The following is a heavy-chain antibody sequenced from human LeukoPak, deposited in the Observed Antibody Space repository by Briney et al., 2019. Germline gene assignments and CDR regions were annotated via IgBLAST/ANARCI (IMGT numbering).Heavy chain of an antibody. CDR1: GGSISSGGYY. D-gene: IGHD3-3*01. J-gene: IGHJ4*02. Sequence: SETLSLTCTVSGGSISSGGYYWSWIRQHPGKGLEWIGYIYYSGSTYYNPSLKSRVTISVDTSKNQFSLKLSSVTAADTAVYYCARLDFWSGYYFDYWGQGTLVTVSS. CDR3: ARLDFWSGYYFDY. CDR2: IYYSGST. V-gene: IGHV4-31*03.